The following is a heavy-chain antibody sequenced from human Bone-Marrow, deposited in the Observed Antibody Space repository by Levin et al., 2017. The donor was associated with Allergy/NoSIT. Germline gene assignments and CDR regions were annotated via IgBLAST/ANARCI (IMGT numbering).Heavy chain of an antibody. CDR3: VRDGGLIDY. CDR2: ISNSGSTI. CDR1: GFTFSDYY. D-gene: IGHD6-25*01. Sequence: LSLTCAASGFTFSDYYMSWIRQAPGKGMEWVSYISNSGSTIYYADSVRGRFTISRDNAESSLYLQMSSLRAEDTAVYYCVRDGGLIDYWGRGTLVTVSA. V-gene: IGHV3-11*01. J-gene: IGHJ4*02.